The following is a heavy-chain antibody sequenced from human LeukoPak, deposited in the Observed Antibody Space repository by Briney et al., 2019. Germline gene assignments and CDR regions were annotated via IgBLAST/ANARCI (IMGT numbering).Heavy chain of an antibody. CDR3: AKEGTPQVSTWYDL. CDR2: ISGSGSTK. D-gene: IGHD3-10*01. Sequence: PWGSLRLSCAASGFTFSSYEMNWVRQAPGEGLEWVSYISGSGSTKYYTDSVKGRFIISRDNPRNTPYLQMNILRTEDTAVYYCAKEGTPQVSTWYDLWGQGTQVIVSS. V-gene: IGHV3-48*03. J-gene: IGHJ5*02. CDR1: GFTFSSYE.